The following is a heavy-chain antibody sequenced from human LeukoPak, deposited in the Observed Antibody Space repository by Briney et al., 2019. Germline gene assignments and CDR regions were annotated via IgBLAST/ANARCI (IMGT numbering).Heavy chain of an antibody. CDR2: INPSGGST. D-gene: IGHD5-24*01. Sequence: ASVKVSCKASGYTFASYYMHWVRQAPGQGLEWMGIINPSGGSTSYAQKFQGRVTMTRGMSTSTVYMELSSLRSEDTAVYYCAREGTEMATNDYWGQGTLVTVSS. J-gene: IGHJ4*02. CDR1: GYTFASYY. V-gene: IGHV1-46*01. CDR3: AREGTEMATNDY.